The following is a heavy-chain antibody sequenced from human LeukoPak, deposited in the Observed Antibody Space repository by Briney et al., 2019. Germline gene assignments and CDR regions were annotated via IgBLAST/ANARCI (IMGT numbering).Heavy chain of an antibody. Sequence: SETLSLTCTVSGYSISGGYYWGWIRQPPGKGLEWIGTIFQSVSTYCNPSLKSRVTTSVDTSKSQFSLKLSSVTAADTAVYYCARNNSNGFDFWSQGTLVTVSS. D-gene: IGHD6-19*01. V-gene: IGHV4-38-2*02. CDR1: GYSISGGYY. CDR2: IFQSVST. CDR3: ARNNSNGFDF. J-gene: IGHJ4*02.